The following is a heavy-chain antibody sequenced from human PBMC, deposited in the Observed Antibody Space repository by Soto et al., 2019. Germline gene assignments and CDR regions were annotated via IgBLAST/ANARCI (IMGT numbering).Heavy chain of an antibody. CDR2: ISYDGSNK. V-gene: IGHV3-30-3*01. CDR1: GFTFSSYA. D-gene: IGHD3-16*02. Sequence: QVQLVESGGGVVQPGRSLRLSCAASGFTFSSYAMHWVRQAPGKGLEWVAVISYDGSNKYYADSVKGRFTISRDNSKNTLDLPMNSLRAEDTAVYYCASTKFGGVLVSPFDYWGQGTLVTVSS. CDR3: ASTKFGGVLVSPFDY. J-gene: IGHJ4*02.